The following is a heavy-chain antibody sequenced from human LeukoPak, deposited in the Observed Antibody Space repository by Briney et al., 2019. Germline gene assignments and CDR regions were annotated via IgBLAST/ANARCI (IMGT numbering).Heavy chain of an antibody. CDR3: AGVSSGLLGY. CDR2: IYYSGST. D-gene: IGHD6-19*01. J-gene: IGHJ4*02. V-gene: IGHV4-59*01. CDR1: GGSISSYY. Sequence: SETLSLTCTVSGGSISSYYWSWIRQPPGKGLEWIGYIYYSGSTNYNPSLKSRVTISVDTSKNQFSLKLSSVTAADTAVYYCAGVSSGLLGYWGQGTLVTVSS.